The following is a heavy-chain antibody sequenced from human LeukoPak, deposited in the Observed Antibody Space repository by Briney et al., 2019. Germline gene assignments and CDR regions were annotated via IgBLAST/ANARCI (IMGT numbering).Heavy chain of an antibody. CDR1: GYTFTDYY. Sequence: GASVRVSCKASGYTFTDYYIHWVRQAPGQGLEWMGWFNPNNGGTDYTQRFQGRVTTTRDTSIRTAYMELSRLRSDDTAVYYCARPLVRGVIFDGMDVWGQGTTVTVSS. J-gene: IGHJ6*02. CDR3: ARPLVRGVIFDGMDV. V-gene: IGHV1-2*02. CDR2: FNPNNGGT. D-gene: IGHD3-10*01.